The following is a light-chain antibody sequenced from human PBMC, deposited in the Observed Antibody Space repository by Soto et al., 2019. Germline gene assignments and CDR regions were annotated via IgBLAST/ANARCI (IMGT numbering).Light chain of an antibody. V-gene: IGLV1-44*01. CDR3: AAWDVMLNGVV. CDR1: TSNIGSNT. J-gene: IGLJ2*01. CDR2: NDN. Sequence: QSVLTQPPSASGTPGQRVIISCSGGTSNIGSNTVDWYQHLPGTAPKFLIYNDNQRPAGVPDRFSGSMSGTSASLAISGLQYEDEGVYYCAAWDVMLNGVVFGGGSKLTVL.